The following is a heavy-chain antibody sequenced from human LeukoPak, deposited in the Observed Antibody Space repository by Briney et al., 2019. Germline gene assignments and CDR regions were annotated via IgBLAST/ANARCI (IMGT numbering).Heavy chain of an antibody. CDR2: ISSSSSYI. CDR3: ARIRGGFFNAFDI. D-gene: IGHD3-16*01. V-gene: IGHV3-21*01. J-gene: IGHJ3*02. CDR1: GFTFSSYS. Sequence: GGSLRLSCAASGFTFSSYSMNWVRQAPGKGLEWVSSISSSSSYIYYADSVKGRFTISRDNAKTSLYLQMSSLRAEDTAVYYCARIRGGFFNAFDIWGQGTVVTVSS.